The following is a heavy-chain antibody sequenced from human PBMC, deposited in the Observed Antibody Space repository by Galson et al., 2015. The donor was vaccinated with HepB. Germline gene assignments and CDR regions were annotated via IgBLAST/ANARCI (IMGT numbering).Heavy chain of an antibody. CDR3: ARGWGYGSGSYDFDY. Sequence: SCKASGYTFTSYGISWVRQAPGQGLEWMGWISAYNGNTNYAQKLQGRVTMTTDTSTSTAYMELRSLRSDDTAVYYCARGWGYGSGSYDFDYWGQGTLVTVSS. J-gene: IGHJ4*02. D-gene: IGHD3-10*01. V-gene: IGHV1-18*01. CDR2: ISAYNGNT. CDR1: GYTFTSYG.